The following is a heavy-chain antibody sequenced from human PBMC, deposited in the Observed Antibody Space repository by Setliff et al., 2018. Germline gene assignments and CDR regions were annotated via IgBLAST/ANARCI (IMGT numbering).Heavy chain of an antibody. CDR2: ARQSGTT. CDR1: DYSITNNYY. V-gene: IGHV4-38-2*01. D-gene: IGHD1-26*01. CDR3: ARQPTGTYQWTFDS. Sequence: SETLSLTCAVSDYSITNNYYWGWIRQAPGKGLEWIGTARQSGTTFYNPSLKGRVTMSVDTSKSQFSLKLNSVTATDTAVYYCARQPTGTYQWTFDSWGQGTLVTVSS. J-gene: IGHJ4*02.